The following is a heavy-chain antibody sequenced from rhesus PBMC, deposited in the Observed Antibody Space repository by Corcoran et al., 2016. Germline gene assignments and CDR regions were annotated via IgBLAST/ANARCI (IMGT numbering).Heavy chain of an antibody. J-gene: IGHJ4*01. CDR3: ARGGYYGSSRDY. CDR2: ISGSSGST. D-gene: IGHD4-29*01. V-gene: IGHV4-65*01. Sequence: QVPLPESGPGLVKPSATLSLTCAVSGGSISSSNWCNWIRQPPGKGLEWIGYISGSSGSTYDNPSLKSRVTISPDTSKNQFSLRLSSVTAADTAVYYCARGGYYGSSRDYWGQGVLVTVSS. CDR1: GGSISSSNW.